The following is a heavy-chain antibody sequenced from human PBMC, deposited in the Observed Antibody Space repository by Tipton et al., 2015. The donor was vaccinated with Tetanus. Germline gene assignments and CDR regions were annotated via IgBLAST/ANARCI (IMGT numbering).Heavy chain of an antibody. CDR2: IWYDGSNK. CDR3: ARATDYGGNPSDY. Sequence: SLRLSCAASGFTFSSYGMHWVRQAPGKGLEWVAVIWYDGSNKYYADSVKGRFTISRDNSKNTLCLQMNSLRAEDTAVYYCARATDYGGNPSDYWGQGTLVTVSS. J-gene: IGHJ4*02. CDR1: GFTFSSYG. D-gene: IGHD4-23*01. V-gene: IGHV3-33*01.